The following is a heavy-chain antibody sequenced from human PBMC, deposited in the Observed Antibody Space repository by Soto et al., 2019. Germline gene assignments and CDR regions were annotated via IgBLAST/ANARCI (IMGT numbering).Heavy chain of an antibody. CDR1: GFSLTTNGVG. J-gene: IGHJ4*02. CDR3: AHRLVGKRAPWDWGYFDY. Sequence: QITLKESGPTLMKPTQTLTLTCTFSGFSLTTNGVGVGWIRQPPEKALEWLALIYWDNDKRYSPSLKNRLTIPMNTSKNQVVLTMTNMDPVDTATYFCAHRLVGKRAPWDWGYFDYWGQGILVTVSS. D-gene: IGHD2-15*01. CDR2: IYWDNDK. V-gene: IGHV2-5*02.